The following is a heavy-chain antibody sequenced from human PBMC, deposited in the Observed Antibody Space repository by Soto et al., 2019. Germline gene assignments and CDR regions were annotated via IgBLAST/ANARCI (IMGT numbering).Heavy chain of an antibody. D-gene: IGHD2-15*01. Sequence: QVQLQESGPGLVKPSQTLSLTCTVSGGSISSGGYYWSWIRQHPGKALEWIGYTYYRGSTYYNPSLKSRVTISVDTSKNQFSLKLSSVTAADTAVYYCARGLKRISKAAFDIWGQGTMVTVSS. CDR1: GGSISSGGYY. J-gene: IGHJ3*02. CDR3: ARGLKRISKAAFDI. CDR2: TYYRGST. V-gene: IGHV4-31*03.